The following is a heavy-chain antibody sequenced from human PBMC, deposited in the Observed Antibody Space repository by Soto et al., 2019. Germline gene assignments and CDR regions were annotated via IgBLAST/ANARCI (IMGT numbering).Heavy chain of an antibody. Sequence: LGESLKISCNGSGYSFTSYWISWVRQMPGEGLEWMGTIYPGDSDTRYSPSFEGQVAFSVDTSINTAYLHWTSLKASDTAIYYCAIQHPLDSSAWYNWGQGTVVTVSS. D-gene: IGHD1-1*01. CDR2: IYPGDSDT. J-gene: IGHJ4*02. CDR1: GYSFTSYW. CDR3: AIQHPLDSSAWYN. V-gene: IGHV5-51*01.